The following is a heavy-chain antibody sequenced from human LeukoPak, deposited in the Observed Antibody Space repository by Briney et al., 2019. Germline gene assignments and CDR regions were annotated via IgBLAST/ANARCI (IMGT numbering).Heavy chain of an antibody. CDR3: AREGYYYYYYGMDV. Sequence: KPSETLSLTCTVSGGSISGYYWSWIRQPPGKGLEWIGYIYYSGSTNYNPSLKSRVTISVDTSKNQFSLKLSSVTAADTAVYYCAREGYYYYYYGMDVWGQGTTVTVSS. V-gene: IGHV4-59*01. CDR1: GGSISGYY. CDR2: IYYSGST. J-gene: IGHJ6*02.